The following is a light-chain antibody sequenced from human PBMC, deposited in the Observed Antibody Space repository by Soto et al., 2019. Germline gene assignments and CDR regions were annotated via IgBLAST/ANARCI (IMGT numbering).Light chain of an antibody. CDR1: QSLLYTSNNKNY. V-gene: IGKV4-1*01. CDR2: WAS. Sequence: DFALTQSPKSLAVTLGGRATINCKSSQSLLYTSNNKNYLAWYQQKPGQPPRLIIYWASTRESGVPDRFKGSGSGTDFTLTITNLQAEDAAVYYCQQYYTTPRTFGQGTKVDIK. CDR3: QQYYTTPRT. J-gene: IGKJ1*01.